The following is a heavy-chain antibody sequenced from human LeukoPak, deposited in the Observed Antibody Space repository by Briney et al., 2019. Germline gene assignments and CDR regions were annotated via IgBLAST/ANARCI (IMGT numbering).Heavy chain of an antibody. Sequence: ASVKVSCKASGYTFTGYYMHWVRQAPGQGLEWMGWMNPNSGNTGYAQKFQGRVTITRNTSISTAYMELSSLRSEDTAVYYCARRNRSYYGSGAPNPYYYYYYMDVWGKGTTVTISS. CDR2: MNPNSGNT. J-gene: IGHJ6*03. V-gene: IGHV1-8*03. CDR1: GYTFTGYY. D-gene: IGHD3-10*01. CDR3: ARRNRSYYGSGAPNPYYYYYYMDV.